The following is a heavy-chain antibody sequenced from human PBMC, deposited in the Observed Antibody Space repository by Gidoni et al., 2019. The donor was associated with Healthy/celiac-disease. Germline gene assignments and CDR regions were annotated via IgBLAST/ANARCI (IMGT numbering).Heavy chain of an antibody. V-gene: IGHV4-39*01. CDR2: IYYSGST. J-gene: IGHJ4*02. CDR3: ARPRGGEHYFDY. Sequence: QLQLQESGPGLVKPSETLSLTCTVSGGSISSSSYYWGWIRQPPGKGLEWIGSIYYSGSTYYNPSLKSRVTISVDTSKNQFSLKLSSVTAADTAVYYCARPRGGEHYFDYWGQGTLVTVSS. D-gene: IGHD4-17*01. CDR1: GGSISSSSYY.